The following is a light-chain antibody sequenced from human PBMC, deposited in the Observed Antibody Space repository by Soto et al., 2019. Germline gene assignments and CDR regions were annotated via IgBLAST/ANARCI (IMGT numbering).Light chain of an antibody. CDR3: CSYTTSSTRVV. CDR2: EVS. V-gene: IGLV2-14*01. J-gene: IGLJ2*01. CDR1: SSDVGGYDY. Sequence: QSALTQPASVSGSPGQSITISCTGTSSDVGGYDYVSWYQHHPGKAPKLMIYEVSNRPSGVSNRFSGSKSGNTASLTISGLQAEDEAHYYCCSYTTSSTRVVFGGGTKLTVL.